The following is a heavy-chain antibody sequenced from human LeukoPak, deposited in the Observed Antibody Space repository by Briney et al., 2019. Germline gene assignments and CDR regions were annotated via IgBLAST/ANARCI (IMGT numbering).Heavy chain of an antibody. J-gene: IGHJ4*02. V-gene: IGHV3-21*01. CDR3: ARRGGRRYYDILTGYSQRGEFDY. D-gene: IGHD3-9*01. Sequence: GGSLRLSCAASGFTCSSYSMNWVRQAPGKGLEWVSSISSSSSYIYYADSVKGRFTISRDNAKNSLYLQMNSLRAEDTAVYYCARRGGRRYYDILTGYSQRGEFDYWGQGTLVTVSS. CDR2: ISSSSSYI. CDR1: GFTCSSYS.